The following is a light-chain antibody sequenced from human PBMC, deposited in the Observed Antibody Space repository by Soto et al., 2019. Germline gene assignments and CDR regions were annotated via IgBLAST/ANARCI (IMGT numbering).Light chain of an antibody. CDR1: QSISRC. Sequence: DIQMTQSPSTLSASVGDRVTITCRASQSISRCFAWYQQKPGKAPKLLIYDVSSLESGVPSRFSGSGSGTEFALTISSLQPDDSATYYCQQYDTFWTFGQGTKVDIK. J-gene: IGKJ1*01. CDR2: DVS. CDR3: QQYDTFWT. V-gene: IGKV1-5*01.